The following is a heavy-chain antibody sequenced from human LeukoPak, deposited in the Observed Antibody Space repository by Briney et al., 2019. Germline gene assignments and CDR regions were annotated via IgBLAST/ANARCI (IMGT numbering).Heavy chain of an antibody. J-gene: IGHJ4*02. D-gene: IGHD3-9*01. CDR3: ARAFATRYFDWSYPYYFDY. CDR2: IKQDGSEK. Sequence: GGSLRLSCAASGFTFSSYWMSWVRQAPGKGLEWVANIKQDGSEKYYVYSVKGRFTISRDNAKNSLYLQMNSLRAEETAVYYCARAFATRYFDWSYPYYFDYWGQGTLVTVSS. CDR1: GFTFSSYW. V-gene: IGHV3-7*03.